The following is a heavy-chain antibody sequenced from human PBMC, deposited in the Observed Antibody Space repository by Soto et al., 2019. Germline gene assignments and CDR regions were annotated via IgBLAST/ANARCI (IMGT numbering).Heavy chain of an antibody. CDR2: IYHSGST. CDR3: ARAGRYSYGCDY. CDR1: GGSISSGVYS. V-gene: IGHV4-30-2*01. J-gene: IGHJ4*02. D-gene: IGHD5-18*01. Sequence: SETLSLTCAVSGGSISSGVYSWIWIRQPPGKGLEWIGYIYHSGSTYYNPSLKSRVTISVDRSKNQFSLKLSSVTAADTAVYYCARAGRYSYGCDYWGQGTLVTVSS.